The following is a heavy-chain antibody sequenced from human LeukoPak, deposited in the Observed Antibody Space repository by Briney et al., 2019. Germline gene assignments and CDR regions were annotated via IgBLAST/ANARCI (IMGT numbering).Heavy chain of an antibody. Sequence: GGSLRLSCAASGFTFSSYWMQWVRQAPGKGLVWVSRINNDGSGTTSADSVKGRFTISRDNTKNTLSLQMNSLRDEDTAVYYCARDEDRPGALIEYWGKGALVTVSS. CDR1: GFTFSSYW. V-gene: IGHV3-74*01. D-gene: IGHD6-6*01. J-gene: IGHJ4*02. CDR2: INNDGSGT. CDR3: ARDEDRPGALIEY.